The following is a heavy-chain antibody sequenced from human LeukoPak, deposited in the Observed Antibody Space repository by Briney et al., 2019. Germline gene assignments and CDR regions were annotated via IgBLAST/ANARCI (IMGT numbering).Heavy chain of an antibody. CDR3: AKAVGYSGYDLDY. CDR1: GFTFDDYA. CDR2: ISWNSGSI. V-gene: IGHV3-9*01. Sequence: GGSLRLSCAASGFTFDDYAMHWVRQAPGKGLEWVSGISWNSGSIGYADSVKGRFTISRDNAKNSLYLQMNSLRAEDTALYYCAKAVGYSGYDLDYWGQGTLVTVSS. D-gene: IGHD5-12*01. J-gene: IGHJ4*02.